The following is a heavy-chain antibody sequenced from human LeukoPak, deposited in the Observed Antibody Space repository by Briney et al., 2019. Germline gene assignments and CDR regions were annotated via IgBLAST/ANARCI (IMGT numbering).Heavy chain of an antibody. CDR2: INPDSGDT. V-gene: IGHV1-2*06. CDR1: GYTFTGYY. CDR3: ARGYSSSSPQRYFQH. D-gene: IGHD6-6*01. Sequence: ASVKVSCKASGYTFTGYYMHWARQAPGQGLEWMGRINPDSGDTNCARKFRGRVTMTRDTSISTASVELSRLRSDDTAVYYCARGYSSSSPQRYFQHWGQGTLVTVSS. J-gene: IGHJ1*01.